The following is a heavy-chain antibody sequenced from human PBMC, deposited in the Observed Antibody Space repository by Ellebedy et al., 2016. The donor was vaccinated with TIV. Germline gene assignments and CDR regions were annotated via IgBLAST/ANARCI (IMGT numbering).Heavy chain of an antibody. D-gene: IGHD6-19*01. CDR1: GFTFSNYA. Sequence: GESLKISCAASGFTFSNYAMSWVRQAPGKGLEWVSGISAAGGSTFYADSVKGRFTISRDNSKNTLYLQINSLRAEDTAVYYCARDTIAVAVSGADYWGQGTLITVSS. J-gene: IGHJ4*02. CDR2: ISAAGGST. CDR3: ARDTIAVAVSGADY. V-gene: IGHV3-23*01.